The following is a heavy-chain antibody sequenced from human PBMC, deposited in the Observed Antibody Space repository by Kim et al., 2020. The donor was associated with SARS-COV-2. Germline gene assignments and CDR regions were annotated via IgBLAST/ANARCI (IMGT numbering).Heavy chain of an antibody. Sequence: ASVKVSCKVSGYTLTELAMHWVRQAPGKGLEWMGGVDPEDGETIYAQKFQGRVTMTEDTSTDTAYMELSSLRSEDTAVYYCATGQTIVVVPAAIRSYYYYYGMDVWGQGTTVTVSS. CDR2: VDPEDGET. J-gene: IGHJ6*02. D-gene: IGHD2-2*01. CDR1: GYTLTELA. CDR3: ATGQTIVVVPAAIRSYYYYYGMDV. V-gene: IGHV1-24*01.